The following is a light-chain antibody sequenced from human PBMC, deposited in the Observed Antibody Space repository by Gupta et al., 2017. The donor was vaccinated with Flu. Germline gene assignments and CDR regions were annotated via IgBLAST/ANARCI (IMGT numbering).Light chain of an antibody. J-gene: IGLJ3*02. CDR3: AAWDDSRSGRV. Sequence: QSVLTQPPSASGTPGQRVTISCSGSSSNIGRNYVYWYQQLPGTAPKLLIYRNNQRPSGVPDRFSGSKSGTSASLAISGLRSEDEADYYCAAWDDSRSGRVFGGGTKLTVL. CDR1: SSNIGRNY. CDR2: RNN. V-gene: IGLV1-47*01.